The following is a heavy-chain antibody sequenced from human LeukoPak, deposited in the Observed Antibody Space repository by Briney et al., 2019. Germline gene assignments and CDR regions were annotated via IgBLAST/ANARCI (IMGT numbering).Heavy chain of an antibody. CDR2: IKTDGSWT. V-gene: IGHV3-74*01. CDR3: VRGVGGSSYLDY. J-gene: IGHJ4*02. CDR1: GFTFSDHR. Sequence: GGSLRLFCAASGFTFSDHRMHWVRHVPGKGLVWVSRIKTDGSWTNDADSVKGRFTISRDNAENTLYLQMNSLRVEDTAVYYCVRGVGGSSYLDYWGQGALVTVSS. D-gene: IGHD3-16*01.